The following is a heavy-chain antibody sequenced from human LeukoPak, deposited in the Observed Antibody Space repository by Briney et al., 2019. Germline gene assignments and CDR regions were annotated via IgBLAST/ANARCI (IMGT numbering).Heavy chain of an antibody. V-gene: IGHV3-21*01. CDR1: GFTFSSYT. J-gene: IGHJ4*02. Sequence: GGSLRLSCAASGFTFSSYTMSWVRQAPGKGLEWVSSITSTSNYIYYTDSLKGRFTISRDNAMNSLYLQMDSLRAEDTAVYYCARDTLNYDTSGYYYWGQGILVTVSS. CDR2: ITSTSNYI. D-gene: IGHD3-22*01. CDR3: ARDTLNYDTSGYYY.